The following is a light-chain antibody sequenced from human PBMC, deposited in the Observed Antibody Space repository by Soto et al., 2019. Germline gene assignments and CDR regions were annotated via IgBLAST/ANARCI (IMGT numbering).Light chain of an antibody. CDR3: CSYAGSSFYV. CDR1: ISDVRSYNL. J-gene: IGLJ1*01. V-gene: IGLV2-23*02. CDR2: EVS. Sequence: QSVLTQPASVSGSPGQSITISCTGNISDVRSYNLVSWYQQHPGTAPKLMVYEVSKRPSGVSNRFSGSKAGNTASLTISGLQAEDEADYYCCSYAGSSFYVSGPGTKVTV.